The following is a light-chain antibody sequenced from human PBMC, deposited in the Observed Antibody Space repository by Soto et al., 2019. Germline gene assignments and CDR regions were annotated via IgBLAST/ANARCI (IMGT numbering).Light chain of an antibody. CDR2: GAS. J-gene: IGKJ5*01. CDR1: QSVSSN. CDR3: QQYNDWPPIT. Sequence: EIVITQSAATLSVPPGERDTLSFQASQSVSSNLAWYHQKPGQAPRLLIYGASTRATGIPARFSGSGSGTEFTLTIISLQSEDFAVYYCQQYNDWPPITFGEGTRLEI. V-gene: IGKV3-15*01.